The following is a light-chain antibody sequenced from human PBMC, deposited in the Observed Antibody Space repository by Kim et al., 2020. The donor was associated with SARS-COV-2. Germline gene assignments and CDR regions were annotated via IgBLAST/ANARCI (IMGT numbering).Light chain of an antibody. V-gene: IGKV1-12*01. J-gene: IGKJ4*01. CDR3: QRADIFPLG. CDR1: ISSW. CDR2: AAS. Sequence: ISSWLAWYQQKPGKAPKLLISAASSLQSGVPSRFSGSGSGTDFTLTISSLQPEDFASYYCQRADIFPLGFGGGTKVDIK.